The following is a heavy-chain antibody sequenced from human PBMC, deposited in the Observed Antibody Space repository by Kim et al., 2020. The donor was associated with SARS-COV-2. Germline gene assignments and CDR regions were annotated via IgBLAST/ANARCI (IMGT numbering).Heavy chain of an antibody. J-gene: IGHJ4*02. Sequence: SETLSLTCTVSGGSISSSSYYWGWIRQPPGKGLEWIGSIYYSGSTYYNPSLKSRVTISVDTSKNQFSLKLSSVTAADTAVYYCARRMVRGVPNPGYFDYWGQGTLVTVSS. CDR2: IYYSGST. CDR1: GGSISSSSYY. D-gene: IGHD3-10*01. V-gene: IGHV4-39*01. CDR3: ARRMVRGVPNPGYFDY.